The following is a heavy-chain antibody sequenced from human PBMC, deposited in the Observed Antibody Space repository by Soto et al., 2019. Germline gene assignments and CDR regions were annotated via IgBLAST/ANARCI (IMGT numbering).Heavy chain of an antibody. J-gene: IGHJ4*02. Sequence: SETLSLTCAVSGGSISSSNWWSWVRQPPGKGLEWIGEIYHSGSTNYNPSLKSRVTISVDKSKNQFSLKLSSVTAADTAVYYCARTSITGTSSFDYWGQGTLVTVSS. V-gene: IGHV4-4*02. CDR1: GGSISSSNW. D-gene: IGHD1-7*01. CDR3: ARTSITGTSSFDY. CDR2: IYHSGST.